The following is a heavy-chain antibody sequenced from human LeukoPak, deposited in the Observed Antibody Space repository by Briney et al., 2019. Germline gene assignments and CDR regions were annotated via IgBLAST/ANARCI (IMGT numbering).Heavy chain of an antibody. D-gene: IGHD3-10*01. CDR1: GGSFSGYF. Sequence: PSETLSLTCDVYGGSFSGYFWTWIRQPPGKGLEWIGEINHSGSTNYNPSLKSRVTISVDSSNNQFSLKLSSVTAADTAVYYCARGFAHLGSYDFWGQGTLVTVSS. V-gene: IGHV4-34*01. CDR3: ARGFAHLGSYDF. J-gene: IGHJ4*02. CDR2: INHSGST.